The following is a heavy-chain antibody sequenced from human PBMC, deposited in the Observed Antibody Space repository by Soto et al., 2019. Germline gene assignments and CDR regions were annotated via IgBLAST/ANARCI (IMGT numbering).Heavy chain of an antibody. V-gene: IGHV3-7*01. D-gene: IGHD2-2*01. CDR1: GFTFSGYW. CDR3: AKNNRYCSSTNCFVFDY. Sequence: PGGSLRLSCAASGFTFSGYWMSWVRQAPGKGLEWVANIKQDGSEKYYVDSVKGRFTISRDNAKNSLYLLMNSLRAEDTAVYYCAKNNRYCSSTNCFVFDYWGQGTPVTVSS. J-gene: IGHJ4*02. CDR2: IKQDGSEK.